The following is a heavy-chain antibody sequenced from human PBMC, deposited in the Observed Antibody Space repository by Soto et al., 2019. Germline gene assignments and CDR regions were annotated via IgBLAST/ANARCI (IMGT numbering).Heavy chain of an antibody. J-gene: IGHJ4*02. D-gene: IGHD2-15*01. CDR1: GGSIYRSGYY. CDR2: IDYNGVT. CDR3: GKVLVGDTGHTAAES. V-gene: IGHV4-39*01. Sequence: SETLSLTCTVSGGSIYRSGYYWGWIRQPPGRGLEWIGNIDYNGVTYSNTSLKSRVTISRDTSKNQFSLKLTSVTAADTALYYGGKVLVGDTGHTAAESWGPVTMVT.